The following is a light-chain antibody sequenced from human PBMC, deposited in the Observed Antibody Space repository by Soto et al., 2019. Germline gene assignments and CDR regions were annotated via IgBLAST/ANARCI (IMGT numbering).Light chain of an antibody. J-gene: IGLJ3*02. CDR1: SSNIGAGYD. CDR2: GNS. Sequence: QSALTQPPSVSGAPGQRVTISCTGSSSNIGAGYDVHWYQQLPGTAPKVLIYGNSNRPSGVPDRFSGSKSGTSASLAITGLQAEDEADYYCQSYDSSLSGSRVFGGGTKVTVL. V-gene: IGLV1-40*01. CDR3: QSYDSSLSGSRV.